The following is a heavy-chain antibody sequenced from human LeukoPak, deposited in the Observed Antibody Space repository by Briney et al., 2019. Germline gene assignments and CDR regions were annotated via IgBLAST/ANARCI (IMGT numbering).Heavy chain of an antibody. Sequence: SGGSLRLSCAASGFTFSSYAMSWVRQAPGKGLEWVSAISGSGGNTYYADSVKGRFTISRDNSKNTLYLQMNSLRAEDTAVYYCAKHYDFWSGYFDYWGQGTLVTVSS. CDR1: GFTFSSYA. CDR2: ISGSGGNT. CDR3: AKHYDFWSGYFDY. V-gene: IGHV3-23*01. J-gene: IGHJ4*02. D-gene: IGHD3-3*01.